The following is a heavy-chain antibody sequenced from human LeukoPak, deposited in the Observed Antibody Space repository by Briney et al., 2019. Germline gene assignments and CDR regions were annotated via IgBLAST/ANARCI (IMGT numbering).Heavy chain of an antibody. J-gene: IGHJ4*02. CDR1: GFTFSNAW. V-gene: IGHV3-15*01. Sequence: GGSLRLSCAASGFTFSNAWMSWVRQAPGKGLEWVGRIKSKTDGGTTDYAAPVKGRFTISRDDSKNTLYLQMSSLKTEDTAVYYCARAVLVPAAMVYGPNFDYWGQGTLVTVSS. CDR3: ARAVLVPAAMVYGPNFDY. D-gene: IGHD2-2*01. CDR2: IKSKTDGGTT.